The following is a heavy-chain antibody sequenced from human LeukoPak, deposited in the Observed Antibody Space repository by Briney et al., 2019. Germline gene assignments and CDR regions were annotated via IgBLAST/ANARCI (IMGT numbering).Heavy chain of an antibody. Sequence: PGGSLRLSCAASGFTVSSNYMSWVRQAPGKGLEWVSVIYSGGSTYYADSVKGRFTISRDNSKNTLYLQMNSLRAEDTAVYYCARESCSGGSCYSSSGAFDIWGQGTMVTVSS. V-gene: IGHV3-66*01. CDR3: ARESCSGGSCYSSSGAFDI. D-gene: IGHD2-15*01. CDR2: IYSGGST. CDR1: GFTVSSNY. J-gene: IGHJ3*02.